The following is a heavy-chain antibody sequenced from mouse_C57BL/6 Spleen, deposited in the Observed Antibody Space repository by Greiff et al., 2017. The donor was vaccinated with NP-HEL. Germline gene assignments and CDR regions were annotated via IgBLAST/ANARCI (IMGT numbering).Heavy chain of an antibody. Sequence: EVRMVESEGGLVQPGSSMKLSCTASGFTFSDYYMAWVRQVPEKGLEWVANINYDGSSTYYLDTLKSRFIISRDNAKNMLYLQMSSLKSEDTATYYCARVGVYYEYGYWYFDVWSTGTTVTVSS. CDR2: INYDGSST. CDR3: ARVGVYYEYGYWYFDV. CDR1: GFTFSDYY. D-gene: IGHD2-4*01. J-gene: IGHJ1*03. V-gene: IGHV5-16*01.